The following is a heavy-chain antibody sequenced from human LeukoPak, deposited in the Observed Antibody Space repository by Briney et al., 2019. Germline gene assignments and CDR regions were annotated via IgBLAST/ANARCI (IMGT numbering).Heavy chain of an antibody. Sequence: ASVKVSCKASGYTFTSYDINWVRQATGQGLEWMGWVNPNSGNTGYAQKFQGRVTITRNTSISTAYMELSRLRSDDTAVYYCARSTHLRIRGGFYHYWGQGTLVTVSS. J-gene: IGHJ4*02. CDR1: GYTFTSYD. V-gene: IGHV1-8*03. D-gene: IGHD2-15*01. CDR2: VNPNSGNT. CDR3: ARSTHLRIRGGFYHY.